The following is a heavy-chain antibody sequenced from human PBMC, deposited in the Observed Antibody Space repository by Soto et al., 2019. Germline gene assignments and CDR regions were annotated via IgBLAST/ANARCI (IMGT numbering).Heavy chain of an antibody. CDR2: ISYDGSNK. J-gene: IGHJ3*02. Sequence: PVGSLRLSCAASGFTFSSYGMHWVRQAPGKGLEWAAIISYDGSNKYYGDSVKGRFTISRDNSKNTLYLQMNSLRAEDTAVYYCAKLRSSTWTQYAFDIWGHGTMVTVSS. CDR1: GFTFSSYG. V-gene: IGHV3-30*18. D-gene: IGHD6-13*01. CDR3: AKLRSSTWTQYAFDI.